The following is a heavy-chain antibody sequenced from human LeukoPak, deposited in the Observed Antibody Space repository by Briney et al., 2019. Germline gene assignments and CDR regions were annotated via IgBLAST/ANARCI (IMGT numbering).Heavy chain of an antibody. D-gene: IGHD3-3*01. Sequence: GASVKVSCKASGYTFTGYYMHWVRQAPGQGLEWMGWINPNSGGTNCAQKFQGRVTMTRDTSISTAYMELSRLRSDDTAVYYCARAFGVVTYYYYMDVWGKGTTVTVSS. CDR1: GYTFTGYY. V-gene: IGHV1-2*02. J-gene: IGHJ6*03. CDR3: ARAFGVVTYYYYMDV. CDR2: INPNSGGT.